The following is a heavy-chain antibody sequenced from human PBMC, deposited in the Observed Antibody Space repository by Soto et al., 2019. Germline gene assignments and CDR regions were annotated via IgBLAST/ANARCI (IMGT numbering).Heavy chain of an antibody. D-gene: IGHD3-10*01. CDR3: QYYYGPRSYVEGLDS. CDR2: ISYDGRNK. CDR1: GFTFSSYT. V-gene: IGHV3-30*04. Sequence: PGGSLRLSCAASGFTFSSYTMHWVRQAPDKGLEWVAAISYDGRNKYYTDSVKGRFSISRDNSESTLYLQMNSLRAEDTAVYYCQYYYGPRSYVEGLDSWGQGTLVTVYS. J-gene: IGHJ4*02.